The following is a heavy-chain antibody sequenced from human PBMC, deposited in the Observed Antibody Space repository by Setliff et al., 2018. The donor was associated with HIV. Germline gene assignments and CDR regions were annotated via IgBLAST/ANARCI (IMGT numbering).Heavy chain of an antibody. V-gene: IGHV3-23*01. CDR1: GFAFSSQA. CDR3: VNRAWLES. J-gene: IGHJ4*02. CDR2: ISESG. Sequence: GGSLRLSCAASGFAFSSQAMSWVRQAPGKGLDWVSVISESGYSADSVKGWFTISRDNSKNMLYLQMNNLTTEDTAVYHCVNRAWLESWGQGTLVTVSS.